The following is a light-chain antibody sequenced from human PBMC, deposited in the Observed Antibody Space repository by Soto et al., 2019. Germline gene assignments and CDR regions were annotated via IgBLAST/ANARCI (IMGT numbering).Light chain of an antibody. J-gene: IGKJ5*01. CDR2: AAS. CDR1: QAISSY. Sequence: DIRLTQAPSFLSASAGDRVSITCRASQAISSYLAWYQQKPGRAPKLLIYAASNLESGVQSRFSGSGSGTDFTFTIRSLQPEDITTYYCKQYENLPITFGQGTRLEIK. V-gene: IGKV1-33*01. CDR3: KQYENLPIT.